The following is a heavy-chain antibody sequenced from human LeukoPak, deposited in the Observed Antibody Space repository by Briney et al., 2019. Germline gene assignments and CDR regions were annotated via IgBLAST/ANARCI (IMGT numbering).Heavy chain of an antibody. CDR1: GGSISSYY. CDR2: IYYSGST. J-gene: IGHJ4*02. CDR3: AGHAQLWFGELFNFDY. Sequence: PSETLSLTCTVSGGSISSYYWSWIRQPPGKGLEWIGYIYYSGSTNYNPSLKSRVTISVDTSKNQFSLKLSSVTAADTAVYYCAGHAQLWFGELFNFDYWGQGTLVTVSS. V-gene: IGHV4-59*08. D-gene: IGHD3-10*01.